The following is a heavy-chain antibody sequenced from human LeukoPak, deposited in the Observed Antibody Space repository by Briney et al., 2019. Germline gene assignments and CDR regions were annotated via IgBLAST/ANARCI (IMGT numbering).Heavy chain of an antibody. Sequence: SETLSLTYTVSGGSISSGGYFWSWIRQPAGKGLEWIARFFASGGTNYNPSLQRRGTISVDTSKNQFSLNLTSVTAADTAVYYCARLFPRDYSHYFDYWGQGTLVTVSS. CDR3: ARLFPRDYSHYFDY. CDR1: GGSISSGGYF. D-gene: IGHD2-21*01. J-gene: IGHJ4*02. CDR2: FFASGGT. V-gene: IGHV4-61*02.